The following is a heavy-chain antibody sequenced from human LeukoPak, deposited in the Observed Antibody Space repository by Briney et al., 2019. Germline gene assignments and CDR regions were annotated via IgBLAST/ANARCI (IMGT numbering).Heavy chain of an antibody. CDR1: GYSFTSYW. CDR3: ARWASPYCSSTSCYTGNWFDP. D-gene: IGHD2-2*02. V-gene: IGHV5-51*01. J-gene: IGHJ5*02. Sequence: GESLKISCKGSGYSFTSYWIGWVRQMPGKGLEWMGFIYPGDSDTRYSPSFQGQVTISADKSISTAYLQWSSLKASDTAMYYCARWASPYCSSTSCYTGNWFDPWGQGTLVTVSS. CDR2: IYPGDSDT.